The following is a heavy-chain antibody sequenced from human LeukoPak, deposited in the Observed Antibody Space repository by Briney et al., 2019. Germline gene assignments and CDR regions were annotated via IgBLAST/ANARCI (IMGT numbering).Heavy chain of an antibody. CDR2: IWYDGSNK. D-gene: IGHD5-24*01. CDR3: ARDEEMDSSGPGY. V-gene: IGHV3-33*01. CDR1: GFTFSSYG. J-gene: IGHJ4*02. Sequence: GRSLRLSCAASGFTFSSYGMHWVRQAPGKGLEWVAVIWYDGSNKYYADSVKGRFTISRDNSKNTLYLQMNSLRAEDTAVYYCARDEEMDSSGPGYWGQGTLVTVSS.